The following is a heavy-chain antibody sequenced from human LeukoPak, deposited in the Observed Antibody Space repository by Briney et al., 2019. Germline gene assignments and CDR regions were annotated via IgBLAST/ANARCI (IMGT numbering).Heavy chain of an antibody. CDR3: AREGKQQLTLDY. CDR2: IGSSSSYI. V-gene: IGHV3-21*01. Sequence: GGSLRLSCAASGFTFSSYSMNWVRQAPGKGLEWVSSIGSSSSYIYYADSVKGRFTISRDNAKNSLYLQMNSLRAEDTAVYYCAREGKQQLTLDYWGQGTLVTVSS. J-gene: IGHJ4*02. CDR1: GFTFSSYS. D-gene: IGHD6-13*01.